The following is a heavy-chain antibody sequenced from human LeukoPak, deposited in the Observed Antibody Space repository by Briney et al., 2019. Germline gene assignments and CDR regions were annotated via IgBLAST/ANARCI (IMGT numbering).Heavy chain of an antibody. D-gene: IGHD3-3*01. J-gene: IGHJ4*02. CDR2: IYYSGST. CDR1: GGSISSRSYY. V-gene: IGHV4-39*01. CDR3: ARAILSGYPDS. Sequence: PSETLSLTCTVSGGSISSRSYYWGWIRQPPGKGLERIGSIYYSGSTYYNPSLKSRVTISVDTSKNQFSLKLSSVTAADTAVHYCARAILSGYPDSWGQGTLVIVFS.